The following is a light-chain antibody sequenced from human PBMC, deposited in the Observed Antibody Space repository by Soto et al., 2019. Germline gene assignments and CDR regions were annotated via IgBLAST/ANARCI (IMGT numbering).Light chain of an antibody. CDR3: QQFYSYPLT. CDR1: QGISSA. CDR2: DAS. Sequence: AIQLTQSPSSLPASVGDRVIITCRASQGISSALAWYQQKPGTAPKLLIYDASSLQNGVTSRFSGSGSGADFTLTISSLQPDDCATYYCQQFYSYPLTFGGGTKVDIK. J-gene: IGKJ4*01. V-gene: IGKV1-13*02.